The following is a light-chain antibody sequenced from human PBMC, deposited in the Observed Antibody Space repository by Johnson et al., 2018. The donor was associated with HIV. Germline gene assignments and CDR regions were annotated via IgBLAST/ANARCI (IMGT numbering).Light chain of an antibody. J-gene: IGLJ1*01. CDR1: SSNIGNNY. CDR2: DTT. Sequence: QSVLTQPPSVSAAPGQNVTISCSGSSSNIGNNYISWYQQLPGTAPKLLIYDTTKRPSGIPDRFSGSRSGTSATLGITGLQTGDEADYYCATCDNSLRVFGTGTKVTVL. CDR3: ATCDNSLRV. V-gene: IGLV1-51*01.